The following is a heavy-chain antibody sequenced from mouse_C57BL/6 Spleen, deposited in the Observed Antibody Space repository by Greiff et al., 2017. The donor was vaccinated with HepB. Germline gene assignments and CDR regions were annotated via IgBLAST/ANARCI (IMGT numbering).Heavy chain of an antibody. CDR3: ARAKNFDV. Sequence: EVQLVESGGGLVKPGGSLKLSCAASGFTFSDYGMHWVRQAPEKGLEWVAYISSGSSTIYYADTVKGRFTNSRDNAKTTLFLQMTSRRSEDTAMYYCARAKNFDVWGTGTTVTVSS. CDR1: GFTFSDYG. V-gene: IGHV5-17*01. J-gene: IGHJ1*03. CDR2: ISSGSSTI.